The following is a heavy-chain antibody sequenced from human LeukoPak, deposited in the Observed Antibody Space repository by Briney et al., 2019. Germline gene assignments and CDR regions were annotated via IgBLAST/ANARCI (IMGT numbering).Heavy chain of an antibody. CDR3: ASLDCSGGSCYRGAFDI. CDR2: INPNSGGT. V-gene: IGHV1-2*02. J-gene: IGHJ3*02. D-gene: IGHD2-15*01. CDR1: GYTFTGYY. Sequence: ASVKVSCKASGYTFTGYYMHWVRQAPGQGLEWMGWINPNSGGTNYAQKFQGRVTMTRDTSISTAYMELSRLRSDDTAVYYCASLDCSGGSCYRGAFDIWGQGTMVTVSS.